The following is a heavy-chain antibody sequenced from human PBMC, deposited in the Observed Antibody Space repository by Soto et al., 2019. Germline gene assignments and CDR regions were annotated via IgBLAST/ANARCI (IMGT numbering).Heavy chain of an antibody. Sequence: GGSLRLSCAASGFTFSDYGMHWVRQAPGKGLEWVAVISYDGSNKKYVDSVKGRLTISRDNSKNTLYLQMNSLRAEDTAVYYCAKDLRITIFGVVNPCYYYGMDVWGQGTTVTVSS. J-gene: IGHJ6*02. D-gene: IGHD3-3*01. V-gene: IGHV3-30*18. CDR2: ISYDGSNK. CDR3: AKDLRITIFGVVNPCYYYGMDV. CDR1: GFTFSDYG.